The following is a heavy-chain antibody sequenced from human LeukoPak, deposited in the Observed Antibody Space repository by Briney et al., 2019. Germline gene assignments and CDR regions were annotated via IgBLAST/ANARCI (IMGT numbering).Heavy chain of an antibody. Sequence: GGSLRLSCAASGFSFSNYGMTWVRQAPGKGLEWISYISSTSKTITYADSVKGRFSISRDNAKNSLYLQMSSLRAEDTAVYYCARGSLEVAADYWGQGTRATVSS. V-gene: IGHV3-48*01. CDR2: ISSTSKTI. J-gene: IGHJ4*02. CDR1: GFSFSNYG. CDR3: ARGSLEVAADY. D-gene: IGHD6-19*01.